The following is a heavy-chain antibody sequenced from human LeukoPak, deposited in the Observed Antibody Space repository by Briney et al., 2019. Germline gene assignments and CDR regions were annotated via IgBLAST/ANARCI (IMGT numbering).Heavy chain of an antibody. V-gene: IGHV4-4*07. CDR1: GGSICSYY. CDR3: ARDELVPESSYNWFDP. J-gene: IGHJ5*02. Sequence: PSETLSLTCTASGGSICSYYWSWIRQPAGKGLEWIGRIYTSGSTNYNPSLKSRVTMSVDTSKNQFSLKLSSVTAADTAVYYCARDELVPESSYNWFDPWGQGTLVTVSS. D-gene: IGHD6-6*01. CDR2: IYTSGST.